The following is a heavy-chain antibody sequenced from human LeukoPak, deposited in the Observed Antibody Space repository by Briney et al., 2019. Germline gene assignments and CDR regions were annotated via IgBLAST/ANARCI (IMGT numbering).Heavy chain of an antibody. Sequence: SETLSLTCTVSGGSISSSSYYWGWIRQPPGKGLEWIGSIYYSGSTYYNPSLKSRVTISVDTSENQFSLKLSSVTAADTAVYYCARETHDYYFDYWGQGTLVTVSS. CDR3: ARETHDYYFDY. CDR1: GGSISSSSYY. CDR2: IYYSGST. D-gene: IGHD1-1*01. J-gene: IGHJ4*02. V-gene: IGHV4-39*07.